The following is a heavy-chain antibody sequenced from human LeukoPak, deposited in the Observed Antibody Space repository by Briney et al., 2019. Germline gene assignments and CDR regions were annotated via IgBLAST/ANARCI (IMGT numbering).Heavy chain of an antibody. J-gene: IGHJ4*02. Sequence: GASVKVSCKASGYTFTSYYMHWVRQAPGQGLEWMGIINPSGGSTSYAQKFQGRVTMTRDTSTSTVYMELSSLRSEDTAAYYCARVGPTKWLRGGLNFFDYWGQGTLVTVSS. CDR2: INPSGGST. D-gene: IGHD5-12*01. V-gene: IGHV1-46*01. CDR3: ARVGPTKWLRGGLNFFDY. CDR1: GYTFTSYY.